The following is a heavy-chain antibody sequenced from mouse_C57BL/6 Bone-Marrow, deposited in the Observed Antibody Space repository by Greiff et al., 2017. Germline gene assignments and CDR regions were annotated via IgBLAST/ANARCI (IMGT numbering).Heavy chain of an antibody. V-gene: IGHV14-4*01. D-gene: IGHD2-1*01. CDR2: IDPENGDT. Sequence: VQLQQSGAELVRPGASVKLSCTASGFNIKDDYMHWVKQRPEQGLEWIGWIDPENGDTEYASKFQGKATITADTSSNTAYLQLSSLTSEDTAVYYCARGYYGKLNFDYWGQGTTLTVSS. CDR1: GFNIKDDY. J-gene: IGHJ2*01. CDR3: ARGYYGKLNFDY.